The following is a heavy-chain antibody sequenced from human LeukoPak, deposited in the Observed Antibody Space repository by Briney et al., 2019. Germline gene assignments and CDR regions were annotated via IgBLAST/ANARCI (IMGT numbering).Heavy chain of an antibody. D-gene: IGHD3-16*02. CDR3: ARVSRLGELSLGY. CDR1: GGSISSYY. CDR2: IYYNGRT. J-gene: IGHJ4*02. Sequence: SETLSLTCTVSGGSISSYYWSWIRQPPGKGLEWIGYIYYNGRTYYNPSLKSRVTISIDTSKNQFSLKLSSVTAADTAVYYCARVSRLGELSLGYWGQGTLVTVSS. V-gene: IGHV4-59*12.